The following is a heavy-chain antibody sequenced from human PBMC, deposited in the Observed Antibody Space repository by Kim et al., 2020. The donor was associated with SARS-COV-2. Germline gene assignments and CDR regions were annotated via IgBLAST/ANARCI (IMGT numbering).Heavy chain of an antibody. Sequence: ASVKVSCKVSGYTLTELSMHWVRQAPGKGLEWMGGFDPEDGETIYAQTFQGRVTMTEETSTDTAYMELSSLRSEDTAVYYCATSYSGTTGVREYYYYYYGMDVWGQGTTVTVSS. J-gene: IGHJ6*02. V-gene: IGHV1-24*01. D-gene: IGHD4-17*01. CDR1: GYTLTELS. CDR2: FDPEDGET. CDR3: ATSYSGTTGVREYYYYYYGMDV.